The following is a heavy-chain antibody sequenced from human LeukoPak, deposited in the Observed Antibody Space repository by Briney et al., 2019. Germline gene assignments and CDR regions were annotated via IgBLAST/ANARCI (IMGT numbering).Heavy chain of an antibody. D-gene: IGHD5-24*01. CDR2: FDPEDGET. CDR3: ARADGYNNYFDY. J-gene: IGHJ4*02. V-gene: IGHV1-24*01. CDR1: GYTLTELS. Sequence: ASVKVSCKVSGYTLTELSMHWVRQAPGKGLEWMGGFDPEDGETIYAQKFQGRVTMTRDTSTSTVYMELSSLRSEDTAVYYCARADGYNNYFDYWGQGTLVTVSS.